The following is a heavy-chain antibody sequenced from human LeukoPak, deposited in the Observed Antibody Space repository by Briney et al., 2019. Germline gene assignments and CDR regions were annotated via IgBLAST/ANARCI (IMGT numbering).Heavy chain of an antibody. V-gene: IGHV3-23*01. CDR3: AKDDFWSGRDY. J-gene: IGHJ4*02. CDR2: ISGSGGST. CDR1: GFTFSSYA. D-gene: IGHD3-3*01. Sequence: GGFLRLSCAASGFTFSSYAMSWVRQAPGKGLEWVSVISGSGGSTYYADSVKGRFTISRDNSKNTLYLQMNSLRAEDTAVYYCAKDDFWSGRDYWGQGTLVTVSS.